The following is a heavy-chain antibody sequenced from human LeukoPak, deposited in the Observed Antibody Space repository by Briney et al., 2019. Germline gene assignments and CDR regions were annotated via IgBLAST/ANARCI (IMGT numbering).Heavy chain of an antibody. CDR1: GGTFSSYA. CDR2: IIPILGIA. Sequence: ASVKVSCKASGGTFSSYAISWVRQAPGQGLEWMGRIIPILGIANYAQKFRGRVTITADKSTSTAYMELSSLRSEDTAVYYCARAVAGTMRAGFDPWGQGTLVTVSS. V-gene: IGHV1-69*04. D-gene: IGHD6-19*01. CDR3: ARAVAGTMRAGFDP. J-gene: IGHJ5*02.